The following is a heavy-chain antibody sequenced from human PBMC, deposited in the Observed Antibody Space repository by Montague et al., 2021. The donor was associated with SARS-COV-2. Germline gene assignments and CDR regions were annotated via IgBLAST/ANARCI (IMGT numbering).Heavy chain of an antibody. V-gene: IGHV3-23*01. J-gene: IGHJ4*02. CDR2: ISGSGGST. D-gene: IGHD3-22*01. CDR1: GFTFSIYA. CDR3: AKLVYYDRAY. Sequence: SLILSWSASGFTFSIYAMTWARQAPGKGLEWVSAISGSGGSTYYADSVKGRFTISRDNSKDTVYLQMNTLRAEDTAVYYCAKLVYYDRAYWGQGTLVIVSP.